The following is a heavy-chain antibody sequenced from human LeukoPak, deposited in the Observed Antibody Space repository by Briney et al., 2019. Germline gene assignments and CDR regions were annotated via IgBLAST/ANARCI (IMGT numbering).Heavy chain of an antibody. CDR3: AREFIVVVPATYYYYGMDV. Sequence: GSLRLSCAASGFTFSDYYMSWIRQAPGKGLEWVSYISSSGSTIYYADSVKGRFTISRDNAKNSLYLQMNSLRAEDTAVYYCAREFIVVVPATYYYYGMDVWGQGTTVTVSS. V-gene: IGHV3-11*01. CDR1: GFTFSDYY. CDR2: ISSSGSTI. J-gene: IGHJ6*02. D-gene: IGHD2-2*01.